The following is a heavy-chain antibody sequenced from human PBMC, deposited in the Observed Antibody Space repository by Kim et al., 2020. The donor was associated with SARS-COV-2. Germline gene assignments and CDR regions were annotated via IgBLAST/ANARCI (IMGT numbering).Heavy chain of an antibody. D-gene: IGHD3-3*01. CDR2: INAGNGNT. Sequence: ASVKVSCKASGYTFTSYAMHWVRQAPGQRLEWMGWINAGNGNTKYSQKFQGRVTITRDTSASTAYMELSSLRSEDTAVYYCAKDKGPHYDFWSGYYDYYYGMDVWGQGTTVTVSS. J-gene: IGHJ6*02. V-gene: IGHV1-3*01. CDR1: GYTFTSYA. CDR3: AKDKGPHYDFWSGYYDYYYGMDV.